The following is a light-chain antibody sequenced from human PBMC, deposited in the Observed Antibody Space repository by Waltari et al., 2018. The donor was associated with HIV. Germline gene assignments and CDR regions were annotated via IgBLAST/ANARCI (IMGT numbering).Light chain of an antibody. V-gene: IGKV4-1*01. Sequence: DIVMTQSADAVAVSRGARANVPCTSSRTVLYNRNYLAWYQQKPGQAPKVLIYWASTRAFGVPDRFSGSGSGTDFSLTISRVQADDVAIYYCQQYYTLRSTFGGGTKIEI. CDR3: QQYYTLRST. J-gene: IGKJ4*01. CDR2: WAS. CDR1: RTVLYNRNY.